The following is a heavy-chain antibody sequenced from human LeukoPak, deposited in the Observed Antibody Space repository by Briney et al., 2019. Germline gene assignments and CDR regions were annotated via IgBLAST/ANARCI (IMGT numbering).Heavy chain of an antibody. CDR1: GFTFSSYA. CDR2: ISYDGSNK. V-gene: IGHV3-30-3*01. Sequence: PGRSLRLSCAASGFTFSSYAMHWVRQAPGKGLEWVAVISYDGSNKYYADSVKGRFTISRDDAKNSLYLEMNSLGAEDTAVYYCARHARPYSSRQGDVFDIWGQGTMATVSS. CDR3: ARHARPYSSRQGDVFDI. D-gene: IGHD6-13*01. J-gene: IGHJ3*02.